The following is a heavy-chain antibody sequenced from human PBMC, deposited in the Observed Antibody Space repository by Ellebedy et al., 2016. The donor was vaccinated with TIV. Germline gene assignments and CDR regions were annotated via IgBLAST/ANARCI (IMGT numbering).Heavy chain of an antibody. V-gene: IGHV1-18*04. D-gene: IGHD4/OR15-4a*01. J-gene: IGHJ6*02. CDR2: ISAYNGNT. Sequence: ASVKVSCXASGYTFTSYGISWVRRAPGQGLEWMGWISAYNGNTNYAQKLQGRVTMTTDTSTSTAYMELRSLRSDDTAVYYCARGGLSAYYYGMDVWGQGTTVTVSS. CDR3: ARGGLSAYYYGMDV. CDR1: GYTFTSYG.